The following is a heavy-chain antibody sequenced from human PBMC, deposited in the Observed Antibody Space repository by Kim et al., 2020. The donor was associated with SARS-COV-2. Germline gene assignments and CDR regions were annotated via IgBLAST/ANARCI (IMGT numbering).Heavy chain of an antibody. CDR3: ARERGRYCSGGSCYSGIDY. CDR1: GGSFSGYY. CDR2: INHSGST. J-gene: IGHJ4*02. D-gene: IGHD2-15*01. Sequence: SETLSLTCAVYGGSFSGYYWSWIRQPPGKGLEWIGEINHSGSTNYNPSLKSRVTISVDTSKNQFSLKLSSVTAADTAVYYCARERGRYCSGGSCYSGIDYWGQGTLVTVSS. V-gene: IGHV4-34*01.